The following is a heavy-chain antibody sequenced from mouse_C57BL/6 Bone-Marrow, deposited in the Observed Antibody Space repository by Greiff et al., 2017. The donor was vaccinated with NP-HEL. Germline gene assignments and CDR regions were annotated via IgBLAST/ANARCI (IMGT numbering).Heavy chain of an antibody. Sequence: VQLQESGAELVKPGASVKISCKASGYAFSSYWMNWVKQRPGKGLEWIGQIYPGDGDTNYNGKFKGKATLTADKSSSTAYMQLSSLTSEDSAVYFCARREDWDYFDYWGQCTTLTVSS. CDR2: IYPGDGDT. D-gene: IGHD4-1*01. CDR1: GYAFSSYW. CDR3: ARREDWDYFDY. V-gene: IGHV1-80*01. J-gene: IGHJ2*01.